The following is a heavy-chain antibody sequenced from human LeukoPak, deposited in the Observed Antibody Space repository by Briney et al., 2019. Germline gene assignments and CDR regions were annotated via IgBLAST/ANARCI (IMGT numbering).Heavy chain of an antibody. V-gene: IGHV1-69*13. D-gene: IGHD2-21*02. CDR1: GGTFSSYA. Sequence: SVKVSCMASGGTFSSYAISWVRQAAGRGLEWVGGIIPIFGTANYAQKFQGRVTITADASTSTAYMELSSLRSEDTAVYYCARVTYCGGDCYLNYYYGMDVWGQGTTVTVSS. J-gene: IGHJ6*02. CDR3: ARVTYCGGDCYLNYYYGMDV. CDR2: IIPIFGTA.